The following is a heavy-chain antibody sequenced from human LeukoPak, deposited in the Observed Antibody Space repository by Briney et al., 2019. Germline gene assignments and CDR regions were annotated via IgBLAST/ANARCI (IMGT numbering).Heavy chain of an antibody. CDR1: GYTFTSYA. V-gene: IGHV1-3*01. CDR3: ARVIESRYCTNGVCPYYFDY. Sequence: ASVKVSCKASGYTFTSYAMHWVRQAPGQRLEWMGWINAGNGNTKYSQKFQGRVTMTTDTSTSTAYLELRSLRSDDTAVYYCARVIESRYCTNGVCPYYFDYWGQGTLVTVSS. D-gene: IGHD2-8*01. J-gene: IGHJ4*02. CDR2: INAGNGNT.